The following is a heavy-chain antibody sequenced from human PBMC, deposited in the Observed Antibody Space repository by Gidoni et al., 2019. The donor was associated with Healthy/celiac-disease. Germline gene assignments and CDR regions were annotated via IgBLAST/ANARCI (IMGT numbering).Heavy chain of an antibody. CDR3: ARDFCSGGSCYGFDY. V-gene: IGHV4-59*01. CDR1: GGSISSYY. CDR2: IYYSGST. Sequence: QVQLQESGPGLVQPSETLSLTCTVSGGSISSYYWSWIRQPPGKGLEWIGYIYYSGSTNYNPSLKSRVTISVDTSKNQFSLKLSSVTAADTAVYYCARDFCSGGSCYGFDYWSQGTLVTVSS. J-gene: IGHJ4*02. D-gene: IGHD2-15*01.